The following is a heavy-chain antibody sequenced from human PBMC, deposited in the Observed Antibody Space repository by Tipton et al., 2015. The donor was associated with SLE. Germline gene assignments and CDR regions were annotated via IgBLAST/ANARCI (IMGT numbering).Heavy chain of an antibody. CDR1: GGSISSSY. J-gene: IGHJ4*02. V-gene: IGHV4-59*01. D-gene: IGHD5-12*01. CDR2: IYYSGST. CDR3: ARDPGYSGYDLDY. Sequence: LRLSCTVSGGSISSSYWSWIRQPPGKGLEWIGYIYYSGSTNYNPSLKSRVTISVDTSKNQFSLKLSSVTAADTAVYYCARDPGYSGYDLDYWGQGTLVTVSS.